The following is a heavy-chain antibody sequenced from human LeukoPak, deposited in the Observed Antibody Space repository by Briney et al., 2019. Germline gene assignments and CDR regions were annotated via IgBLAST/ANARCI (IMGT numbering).Heavy chain of an antibody. CDR3: ARGGMATIRNAFDI. J-gene: IGHJ3*02. Sequence: GGSLRLSCAASGFTFSIDSMNWVRQAPGKGLEWVSSIRSRRSYIYYADSVKGRFTISRDNAKNSLYLQMNRLRAEDTAVYYCARGGMATIRNAFDIWGQGTMVTVSS. V-gene: IGHV3-21*01. CDR1: GFTFSIDS. CDR2: IRSRRSYI. D-gene: IGHD5-24*01.